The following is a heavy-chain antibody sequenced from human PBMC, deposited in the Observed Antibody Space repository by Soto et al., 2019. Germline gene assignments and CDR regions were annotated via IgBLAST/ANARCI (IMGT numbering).Heavy chain of an antibody. CDR2: ISPGSRYP. CDR3: VRGGGGGLFDP. D-gene: IGHD2-15*01. CDR1: GFTFSDYY. Sequence: QVQLVESGGGLVTPGGSLRLSCASSGFTFSDYYMSWIRQAPGQGLEWLSYISPGSRYPAYADSVKGRFTISRDNARRSLSLQMNSLTVDDTAIDYCVRGGGGGLFDPWGQGSMVTVSS. V-gene: IGHV3-11*06. J-gene: IGHJ5*02.